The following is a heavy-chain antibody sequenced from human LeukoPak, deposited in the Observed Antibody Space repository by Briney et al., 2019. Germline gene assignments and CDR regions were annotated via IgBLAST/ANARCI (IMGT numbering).Heavy chain of an antibody. CDR3: ARDLSYGSGEF. CDR2: IWYDGSKK. D-gene: IGHD3-10*01. CDR1: GYTFTSYG. V-gene: IGHV3-33*01. Sequence: GGSLRLSCAASGYTFTSYGMHWVRQAPGKRLEWVAAIWYDGSKKIYADSVRGRFTISRDDSKNTLYLQMNSLRAEDTAVYFCARDLSYGSGEFWGQGTLVTVSS. J-gene: IGHJ4*02.